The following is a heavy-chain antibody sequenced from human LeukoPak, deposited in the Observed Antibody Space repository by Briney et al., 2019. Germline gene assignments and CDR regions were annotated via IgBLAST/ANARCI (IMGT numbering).Heavy chain of an antibody. D-gene: IGHD2-2*01. CDR2: ISSSSSYI. V-gene: IGHV3-21*01. CDR1: GFTFSSYA. J-gene: IGHJ4*02. Sequence: GGSLRLSCAASGFTFSSYAMSWVRQAPGKGLEWVSSISSSSSYIYYADSVKGRFTISRDNAKNSLYLQMNSLRAEDTAVYYCARGRESSSTSFDYWGQGTLVTVSS. CDR3: ARGRESSSTSFDY.